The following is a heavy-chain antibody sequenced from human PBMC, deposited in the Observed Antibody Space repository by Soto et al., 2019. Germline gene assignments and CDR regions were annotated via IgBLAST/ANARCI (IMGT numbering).Heavy chain of an antibody. CDR3: ARASGESYPGSRVFVS. CDR2: VTNTGGDK. V-gene: IGHV3-23*01. CDR1: VFAFSNNA. Sequence: PGWSLRLSCASSVFAFSNNAMSWVRQAPGKGLELVSIVTNTGGDKLYADSVKGRFIISRDNSKSTLYLQMNSLRAEDSAIYYCARASGESYPGSRVFVSWGQGTRVTVSS. D-gene: IGHD3-10*01. J-gene: IGHJ4*02.